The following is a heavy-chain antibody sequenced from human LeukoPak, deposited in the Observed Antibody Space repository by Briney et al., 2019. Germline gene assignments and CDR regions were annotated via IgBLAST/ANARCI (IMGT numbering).Heavy chain of an antibody. CDR1: GGSVSSTRHY. J-gene: IGHJ4*02. Sequence: SETLSLTCTVSGGSVSSTRHYWGWIRQPPGKGLEWIGNMFYSGSTYYYPSLSCPFTTSVDTTNNQFSLKLGSVTAADTAVYYCARLLKYSGSYYCDFWGQGTLVTVSS. CDR3: ARLLKYSGSYYCDF. D-gene: IGHD1-26*01. V-gene: IGHV4-39*01. CDR2: MFYSGST.